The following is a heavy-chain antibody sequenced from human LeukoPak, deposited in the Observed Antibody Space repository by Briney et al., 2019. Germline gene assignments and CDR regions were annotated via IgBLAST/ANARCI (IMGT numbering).Heavy chain of an antibody. CDR3: AKDRTVGASYWYFDL. CDR1: GFTFSTYW. CDR2: IKQDGSER. V-gene: IGHV3-7*03. J-gene: IGHJ2*01. Sequence: GGSLRLSCAASGFTFSTYWMSWVRQAPGKGLERVANIKQDGSERYYVDSVKGRFTISRDNAKNSLYLQMNTLRAEDTAIYYCAKDRTVGASYWYFDLWGRGTLVTVSS. D-gene: IGHD1-26*01.